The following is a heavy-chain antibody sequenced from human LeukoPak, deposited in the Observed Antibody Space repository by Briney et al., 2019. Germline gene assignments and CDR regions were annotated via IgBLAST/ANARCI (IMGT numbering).Heavy chain of an antibody. V-gene: IGHV4-39*01. J-gene: IGHJ4*02. CDR2: IYYSGST. CDR3: ARQPRDSSGLDY. D-gene: IGHD3-22*01. CDR1: GGSISSSSYY. Sequence: ASETLSLTCTVSGGSISSSSYYWGWIRQPPGKGLEWIGSIYYSGSTYYNPSLKSRVTISVDTSKNQFSLKLSSVTAADTAVYYCARQPRDSSGLDYWGQGTLVTVSS.